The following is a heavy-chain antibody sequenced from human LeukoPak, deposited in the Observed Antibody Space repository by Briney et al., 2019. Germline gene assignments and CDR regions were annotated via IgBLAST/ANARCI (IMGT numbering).Heavy chain of an antibody. Sequence: GGSLRLSCAASGFSFSSYWMNWVRQAPGKGLECVANIKPDGSDKYYVDSVKGRFTISRDNAKNSLYLQMNSLRAEDTAVYYCARGGLRIAAAVWGQGTLVTVSS. V-gene: IGHV3-7*01. CDR2: IKPDGSDK. D-gene: IGHD6-13*01. CDR3: ARGGLRIAAAV. J-gene: IGHJ4*02. CDR1: GFSFSSYW.